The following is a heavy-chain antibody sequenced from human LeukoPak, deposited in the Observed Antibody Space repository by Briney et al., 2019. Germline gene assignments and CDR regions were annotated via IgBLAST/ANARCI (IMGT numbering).Heavy chain of an antibody. J-gene: IGHJ6*03. CDR2: IKQDGSEK. CDR1: GFTFSSYW. CDR3: ARVRGSNAMDV. V-gene: IGHV3-7*01. Sequence: PGGSLRLSCAASGFTFSSYWMSWVRQAPGKGLEWVVNIKQDGSEKYYVDSVRGRFTISRDNAKNSLYLQMNSLRAEDTAVYYCARVRGSNAMDVWGKGTTVTVSS. D-gene: IGHD3-10*01.